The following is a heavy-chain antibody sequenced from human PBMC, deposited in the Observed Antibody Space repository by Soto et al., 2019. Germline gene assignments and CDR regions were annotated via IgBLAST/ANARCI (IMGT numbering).Heavy chain of an antibody. CDR1: GGTFSSYA. CDR3: ASRERVDAFAI. Sequence: QVQLVQSGAEVKKPGASVKVSCKASGGTFSSYAISWVRQAPGQGLEWMGGIIPILGSANYAQKFQDRVTITADESTTTTDMELSSLRSEAAAVYYCASRERVDAFAIWGQGTMVTVSS. D-gene: IGHD1-26*01. V-gene: IGHV1-69*01. J-gene: IGHJ3*02. CDR2: IIPILGSA.